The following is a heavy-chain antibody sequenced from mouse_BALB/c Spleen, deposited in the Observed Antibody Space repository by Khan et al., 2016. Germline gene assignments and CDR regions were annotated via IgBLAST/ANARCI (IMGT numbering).Heavy chain of an antibody. J-gene: IGHJ1*01. CDR1: GFSLTSYG. D-gene: IGHD1-2*01. Sequence: QVQLKESGPGLVQPSQSLSITCTVSGFSLTSYGVHWVRQSPGKGLEWLGVIWRGGSTDYNAAFMSRLSITKDNSKSQVFFKMNSLQADDTAIYYCANSLRRERGGYWSFDVWGAGTTVTVSS. CDR2: IWRGGST. CDR3: ANSLRRERGGYWSFDV. V-gene: IGHV2-5*01.